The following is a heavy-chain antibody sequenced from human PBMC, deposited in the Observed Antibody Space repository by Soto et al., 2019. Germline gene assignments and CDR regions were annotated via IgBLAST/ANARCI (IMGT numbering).Heavy chain of an antibody. CDR3: ARVGLTPSSTISRRFDS. Sequence: EVQLVESGGGLVQPGGSLRLSCAASGFTFSDHYMDWVRQAPGKGLEWVGRIKNKANSYATEYAASMKGRLTISSDDSRNSLYLQMNSLKAGDTAVYYCARVGLTPSSTISRRFDSWGQGTLGTVSS. J-gene: IGHJ4*02. CDR1: GFTFSDHY. CDR2: IKNKANSYAT. V-gene: IGHV3-72*01. D-gene: IGHD6-6*01.